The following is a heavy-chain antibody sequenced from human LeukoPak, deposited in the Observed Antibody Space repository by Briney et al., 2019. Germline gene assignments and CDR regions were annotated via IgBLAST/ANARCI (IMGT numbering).Heavy chain of an antibody. D-gene: IGHD3-3*01. Sequence: GGSLRLSCAVSGVTFNNYWMRWVRQGEGEGREWVANIKPGGNEIYYVDSVKGLFTISRPNVKNSLYLQMNSLRAEDTAIYYCATFRFLGTWGQGTMVTVSS. V-gene: IGHV3-7*03. CDR3: ATFRFLGT. J-gene: IGHJ3*01. CDR2: IKPGGNEI. CDR1: GVTFNNYW.